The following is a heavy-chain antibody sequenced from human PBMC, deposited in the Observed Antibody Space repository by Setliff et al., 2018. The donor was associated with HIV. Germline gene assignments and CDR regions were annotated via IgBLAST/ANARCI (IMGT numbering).Heavy chain of an antibody. CDR1: GFSISSTNW. V-gene: IGHV4-4*02. CDR3: ATSLITVPPDAFDI. Sequence: SETLSLTCAVSGFSISSTNWWTWVRQPPGKGLEWIGEISHSGSTNYNPSLKSRVTMSVDTSKNQFSLKLSSVIAADTAVYYCATSLITVPPDAFDIWGQGTMVTVSS. CDR2: ISHSGST. J-gene: IGHJ3*02. D-gene: IGHD4-4*01.